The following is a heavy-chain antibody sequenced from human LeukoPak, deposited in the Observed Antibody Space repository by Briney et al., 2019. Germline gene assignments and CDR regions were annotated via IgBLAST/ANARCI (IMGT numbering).Heavy chain of an antibody. D-gene: IGHD2-21*01. CDR1: GFTFSSNV. CDR2: ISGSGDAT. Sequence: PGGSLRLSCVASGFTFSSNVMIWVRQAPGKGLEWVSAISGSGDATKYADSVKGQFTISRDNFKNTVSLQMINLRAEDTAVYFCAKSDCGSDGCKLLNYWGQGILVTVSS. J-gene: IGHJ4*02. CDR3: AKSDCGSDGCKLLNY. V-gene: IGHV3-23*01.